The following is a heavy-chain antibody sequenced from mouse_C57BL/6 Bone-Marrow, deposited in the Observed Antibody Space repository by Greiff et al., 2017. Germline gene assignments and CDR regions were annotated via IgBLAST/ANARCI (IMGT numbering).Heavy chain of an antibody. Sequence: QVHVKQSGAELVKPGASVKLSCKASGYTFTNYWMHWVKQRPGQGLEWIGMMHPNGGSPDYNEKFKSEATPSVDKSSSTAYMELSSLTSENSAVYACARSYNYDDYTKAYWDQGNSVIVSS. CDR1: GYTFTNYW. D-gene: IGHD2-12*01. J-gene: IGHJ4*01. CDR3: ARSYNYDDYTKAY. V-gene: IGHV1-64*01. CDR2: MHPNGGSP.